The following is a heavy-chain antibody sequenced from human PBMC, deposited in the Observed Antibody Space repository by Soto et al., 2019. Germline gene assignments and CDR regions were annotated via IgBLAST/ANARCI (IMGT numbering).Heavy chain of an antibody. CDR3: ARDGDTYYDFWSGYSVSGYFDY. J-gene: IGHJ4*02. CDR2: INPNSGGT. V-gene: IGHV1-2*04. Sequence: ASVKVSCKASGYTFTGYYMHWVRQAPGQGLEWMGWINPNSGGTNYAQKFQGWVTMTRDTSISTAYMELSRLRSDDTAVYYCARDGDTYYDFWSGYSVSGYFDYWGQGTLVTVSS. CDR1: GYTFTGYY. D-gene: IGHD3-3*01.